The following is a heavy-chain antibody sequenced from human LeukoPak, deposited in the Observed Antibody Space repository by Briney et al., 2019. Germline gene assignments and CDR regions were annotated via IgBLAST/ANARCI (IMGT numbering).Heavy chain of an antibody. J-gene: IGHJ6*02. V-gene: IGHV3-23*01. CDR1: GITFNSYA. D-gene: IGHD1-26*01. CDR2: ISFSGGST. CDR3: AKAGGHSPYYALDV. Sequence: GGSLRLSCAASGITFNSYAMSWVRQAPGKGLEWVSTISFSGGSTYYADSVKGRFSISRDNSNNTLYLQMSSLRAEDTAVYYCAKAGGHSPYYALDVWGQGTTVTVSS.